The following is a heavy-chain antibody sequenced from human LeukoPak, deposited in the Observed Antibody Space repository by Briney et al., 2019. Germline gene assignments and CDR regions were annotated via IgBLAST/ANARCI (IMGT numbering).Heavy chain of an antibody. CDR1: GFTFSSYA. D-gene: IGHD3-3*01. CDR3: AKDEHEDYDFWSGYYTGVDY. Sequence: QTGGSLRLSCAASGFTFSSYAMSWVRQAPGKGLEWVSAISGSGGGTYYADSVKGRFTISRDNSKNTLYLQMNSLRAEDTAVYYCAKDEHEDYDFWSGYYTGVDYWGQGTLVTVSS. J-gene: IGHJ4*02. CDR2: ISGSGGGT. V-gene: IGHV3-23*01.